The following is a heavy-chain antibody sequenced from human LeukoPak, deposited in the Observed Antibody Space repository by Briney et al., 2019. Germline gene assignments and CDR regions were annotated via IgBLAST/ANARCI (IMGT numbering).Heavy chain of an antibody. J-gene: IGHJ4*02. CDR3: ARVHYGSGRYFDY. V-gene: IGHV1-69*05. CDR1: GGTFSSYA. Sequence: EASVEVSCKASGGTFSSYAISWVRQAPGQGLEWMGGIIPIFGTANYAQKFQGRVTITTDESTSTAYMELSSLRSEDTAVYYCARVHYGSGRYFDYWGQGTLATVSS. CDR2: IIPIFGTA. D-gene: IGHD3-10*01.